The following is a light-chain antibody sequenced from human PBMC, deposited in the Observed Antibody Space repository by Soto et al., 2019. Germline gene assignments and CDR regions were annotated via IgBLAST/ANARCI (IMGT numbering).Light chain of an antibody. V-gene: IGKV1-6*01. CDR3: LQDYNCPVT. J-gene: IGKJ1*01. Sequence: AIQLTQSPSSLSASVGDRVTITCRASQGIRNDLGWYQQKPGKAPKLLIYSASSLQSGVPSRFSGSGSGTDFTLTISSLQPEDFATYYCLQDYNCPVTFGQGTKVDIK. CDR2: SAS. CDR1: QGIRND.